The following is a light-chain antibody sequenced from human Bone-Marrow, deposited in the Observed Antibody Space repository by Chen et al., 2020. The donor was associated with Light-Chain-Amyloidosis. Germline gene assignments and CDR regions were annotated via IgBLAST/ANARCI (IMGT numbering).Light chain of an antibody. Sequence: EIVLTQSPGTLSLSPGERATLSCRATQSINGSYLAWYQHKPGQAPRLLIYDASNRATGIPARFSGSGSGTDFTLTISSLEPEDFAVYYCQQRSNWPPITFGQGTRLEIK. CDR3: QQRSNWPPIT. CDR2: DAS. J-gene: IGKJ5*01. V-gene: IGKV3-11*01. CDR1: QSINGSY.